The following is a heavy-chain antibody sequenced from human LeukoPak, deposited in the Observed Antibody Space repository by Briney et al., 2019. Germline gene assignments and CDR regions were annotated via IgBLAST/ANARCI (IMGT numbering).Heavy chain of an antibody. CDR1: GGSFSGYY. Sequence: SETLSLTCAVYGGSFSGYYWGWIRQPPGKGLEWIGEINHSGSTNYNPSLKSRVTISVDTSKNQFSLKLSSVTAADTAVYYCASDGYQLLYRFNWFDPWGQGTLVTVSS. V-gene: IGHV4-34*01. CDR3: ASDGYQLLYRFNWFDP. J-gene: IGHJ5*02. D-gene: IGHD2-2*02. CDR2: INHSGST.